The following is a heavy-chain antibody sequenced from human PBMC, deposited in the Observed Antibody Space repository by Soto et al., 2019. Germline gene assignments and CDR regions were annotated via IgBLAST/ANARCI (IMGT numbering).Heavy chain of an antibody. Sequence: SVKVSCKASGDTDTNYGISWVRQAPGQGLEWMGGIFPKFGTTYSAQKLQDRLTITADESTSTVYMQLSSLRLDDTAVYYCEAEMTFGKLSVVWGQGTTVTVSS. J-gene: IGHJ6*02. CDR1: GDTDTNYG. CDR2: IFPKFGTT. CDR3: EAEMTFGKLSVV. V-gene: IGHV1-69*13. D-gene: IGHD3-16*02.